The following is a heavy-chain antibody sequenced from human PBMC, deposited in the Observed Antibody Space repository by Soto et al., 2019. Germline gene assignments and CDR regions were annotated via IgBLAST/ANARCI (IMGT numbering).Heavy chain of an antibody. CDR2: ISCSGGST. Sequence: EVQLLESGGGLVQPGGSRRLSCAASGFTFSSDAMSWVRQALGKGLEWVSAISCSGGSTYYADSVKGRFTISRENYKNTLYLHMNSLRAEDTGVSYCANDLDADKRYTWNWGSFDYWGQGTLVTVSS. D-gene: IGHD1-7*01. CDR1: GFTFSSDA. J-gene: IGHJ4*02. CDR3: ANDLDADKRYTWNWGSFDY. V-gene: IGHV3-23*01.